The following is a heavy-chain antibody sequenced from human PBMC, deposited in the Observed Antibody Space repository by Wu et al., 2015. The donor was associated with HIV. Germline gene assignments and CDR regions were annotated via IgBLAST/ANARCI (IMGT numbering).Heavy chain of an antibody. CDR3: ARLQSLHGMYSNADH. Sequence: QVQLVQSGTEVKKPGASVKVSCKASGYIFNDYHINWVRQAPGQGLEWMGWMNPNNGRTVYAQKFQGKISMTGSASVNAAFMELSSLTPDDTAVYYCARLQSLHGMYSNADHWGQGTLVTVSS. V-gene: IGHV1-8*01. CDR1: GYIFNDYH. CDR2: MNPNNGRT. D-gene: IGHD2-8*01. J-gene: IGHJ4*02.